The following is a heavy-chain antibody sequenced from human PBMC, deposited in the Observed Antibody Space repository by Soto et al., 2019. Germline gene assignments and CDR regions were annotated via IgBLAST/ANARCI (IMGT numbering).Heavy chain of an antibody. V-gene: IGHV5-51*01. Sequence: EVQLVQSGAEVKKPGESLKISCKGSGYSFTTYWIVWVRQMPGKGLEWMGIIYPSDSDTKYSPSFQGQVTISADESISTAYLQWSSLKASDTAMYYCAKSRSPDWGGRFDPWGQGTLVTVSS. CDR1: GYSFTTYW. D-gene: IGHD3-9*01. J-gene: IGHJ5*02. CDR2: IYPSDSDT. CDR3: AKSRSPDWGGRFDP.